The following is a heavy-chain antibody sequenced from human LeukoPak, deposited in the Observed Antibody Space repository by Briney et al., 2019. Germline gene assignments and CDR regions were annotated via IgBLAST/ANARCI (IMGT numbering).Heavy chain of an antibody. CDR1: GFTFSSYW. Sequence: GGSLRLSCAAPGFTFSSYWMSWVRQAPGKGLEWVANIKQDGSEKYYVDSVKGRFTISRDNAKNSLYLQMNSLRAEDTAVYYCARDDDIVVVPAAMGVAFDIWGQGTMVTVSS. J-gene: IGHJ3*02. CDR3: ARDDDIVVVPAAMGVAFDI. D-gene: IGHD2-2*01. CDR2: IKQDGSEK. V-gene: IGHV3-7*03.